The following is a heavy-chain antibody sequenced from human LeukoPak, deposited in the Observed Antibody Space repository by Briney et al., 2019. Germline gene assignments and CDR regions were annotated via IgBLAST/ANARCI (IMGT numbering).Heavy chain of an antibody. J-gene: IGHJ4*02. V-gene: IGHV4-30-4*01. CDR1: GGSISSGDYY. CDR3: ARVDAAAGTFDY. Sequence: SQTLSLTCTVSGGSISSGDYYWSWIRQPPGKGLEWIGYIYYSGSTYYNPSLKSRVTISVDTSKNQFSLKLSSVTAADTAVYYCARVDAAAGTFDYWGQGTLVTVSS. D-gene: IGHD6-13*01. CDR2: IYYSGST.